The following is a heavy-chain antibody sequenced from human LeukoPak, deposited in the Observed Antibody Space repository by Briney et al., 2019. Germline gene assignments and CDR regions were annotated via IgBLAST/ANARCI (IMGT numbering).Heavy chain of an antibody. V-gene: IGHV4-39*01. D-gene: IGHD3-16*01. Sequence: SETLPLTCTVSGGSISSSSYYWGWIRQPPGKGLEWIGSIYYSGSTYYNPSLKSRVTISVDTSKNQFSLKLSSVTAADTAVYYCARRGALSDAFDIWGQGTMVTVSS. CDR1: GGSISSSSYY. CDR3: ARRGALSDAFDI. J-gene: IGHJ3*02. CDR2: IYYSGST.